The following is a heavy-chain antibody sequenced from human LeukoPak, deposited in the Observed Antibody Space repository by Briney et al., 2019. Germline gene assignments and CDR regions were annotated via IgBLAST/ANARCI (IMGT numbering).Heavy chain of an antibody. Sequence: PGGSLRLSCAASGFTFDDYAMHWVRQAPGEGLEWVSGISWNSGSIGYADSVKGRFTISRDNAKNSLYLQMNSLRAEDTALYYCAKDQREMGYYYGFDYWGQGTLVTVSS. CDR3: AKDQREMGYYYGFDY. J-gene: IGHJ4*02. CDR1: GFTFDDYA. CDR2: ISWNSGSI. D-gene: IGHD3-22*01. V-gene: IGHV3-9*01.